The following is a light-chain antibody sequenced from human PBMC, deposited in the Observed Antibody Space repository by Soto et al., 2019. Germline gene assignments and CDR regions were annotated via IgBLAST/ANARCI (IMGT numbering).Light chain of an antibody. V-gene: IGKV1-9*01. CDR3: QQLNSYPPAIT. CDR1: QGISNY. CDR2: AAF. J-gene: IGKJ5*01. Sequence: IQLTQSPSSLSASVGDRVTITRRASQGISNYLAWYQQKPGKAPKLLIYAAFILQSGLPSRFSGSGSGTDFTLTISSLQPEDFATYYCQQLNSYPPAITFGQGTRLEIK.